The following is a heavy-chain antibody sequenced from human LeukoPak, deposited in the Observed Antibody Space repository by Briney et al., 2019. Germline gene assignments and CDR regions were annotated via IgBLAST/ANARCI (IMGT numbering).Heavy chain of an antibody. CDR3: ARHLKSSSGWNYFDS. Sequence: SETLSLTCTVSGGSISSSSYWWGWIRRPPGKGLEWIGYIYYSGSTNYNPSLKSRVTISVDTSKNQFSLKLSSVTAADTAVYYCARHLKSSSGWNYFDSWGQGSLVTVSS. V-gene: IGHV4-61*05. J-gene: IGHJ4*02. D-gene: IGHD6-19*01. CDR1: GGSISSSSYW. CDR2: IYYSGST.